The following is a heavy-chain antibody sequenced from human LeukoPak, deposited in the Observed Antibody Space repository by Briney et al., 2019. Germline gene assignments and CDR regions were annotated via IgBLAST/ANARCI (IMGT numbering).Heavy chain of an antibody. D-gene: IGHD4-17*01. V-gene: IGHV1-69*05. CDR2: ISPIFGTA. J-gene: IGHJ6*04. CDR3: ARDHDYGDYAPLPDGV. Sequence: SVKVSCKASGGTFSSYAISWVRQAPGQGLEWMGRISPIFGTANYAQKFQGRVTITTDESTSTAYLELSSLRAEDTAVDYCARDHDYGDYAPLPDGVWGKGTTVTVSS. CDR1: GGTFSSYA.